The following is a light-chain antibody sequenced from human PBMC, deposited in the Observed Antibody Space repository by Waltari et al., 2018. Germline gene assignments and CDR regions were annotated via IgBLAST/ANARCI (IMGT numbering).Light chain of an antibody. CDR3: QQYYSRHSYT. Sequence: DFVMTQSPDSLAVSLGERATSNCQSRQSLLYTSNYKNYLAWYQQKPGQPPKLLIYWASTRESGVPDRFSGSGSGTDFTLTISSLQAEDVAVYYCQQYYSRHSYTFGQGTKLEIK. V-gene: IGKV4-1*01. CDR1: QSLLYTSNYKNY. J-gene: IGKJ2*01. CDR2: WAS.